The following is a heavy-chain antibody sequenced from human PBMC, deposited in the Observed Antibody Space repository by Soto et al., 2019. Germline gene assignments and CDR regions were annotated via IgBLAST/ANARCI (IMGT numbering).Heavy chain of an antibody. Sequence: GESLKISCKGSGYNFAGYWIAWVRQMPGKGLELMGIIYPSDSDTRYRPSVQGQDTISADKSISSAYLQWSSLRASDTAMYYCAIGGVSTRTFDYWGQGTPVTVSS. D-gene: IGHD3-3*01. CDR2: IYPSDSDT. CDR3: AIGGVSTRTFDY. V-gene: IGHV5-51*01. CDR1: GYNFAGYW. J-gene: IGHJ4*02.